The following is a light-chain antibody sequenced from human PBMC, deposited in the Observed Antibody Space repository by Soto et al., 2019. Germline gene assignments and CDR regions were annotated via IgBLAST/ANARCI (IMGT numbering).Light chain of an antibody. CDR1: TSNIGSNT. V-gene: IGLV1-44*01. CDR2: STN. CDR3: AAWDDSLNGSYV. Sequence: QSVLTQPPSASGTPGQRVTISCSGSTSNIGSNTVNWYQQLPGTTPKLLIYSTNQRPSGGPDRFSGSRSGTAASLAISGLQSEDEADYYCAAWDDSLNGSYVFGTGTKLTVL. J-gene: IGLJ1*01.